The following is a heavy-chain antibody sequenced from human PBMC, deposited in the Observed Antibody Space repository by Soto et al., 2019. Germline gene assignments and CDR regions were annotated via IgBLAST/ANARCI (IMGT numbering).Heavy chain of an antibody. D-gene: IGHD3-22*01. V-gene: IGHV4-34*01. CDR2: INHSGST. CDR3: ARGHPNDSTKHGHFDY. CDR1: GGSFSGYY. Sequence: SDPLSLPCAVHGGSFSGYYWSWLRQPPGKGLEWIGEINHSGSTNYNPSLKSRVTISVDTSKNQFSLKLSSVTAADTAVYYCARGHPNDSTKHGHFDYWGQGTLVTVS. J-gene: IGHJ4*02.